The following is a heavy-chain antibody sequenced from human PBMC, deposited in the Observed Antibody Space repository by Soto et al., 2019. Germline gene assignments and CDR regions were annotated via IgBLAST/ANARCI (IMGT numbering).Heavy chain of an antibody. CDR1: GGSISSGGYY. V-gene: IGHV4-31*03. Sequence: QVQLQESGPGLVKPSQTLSLTCTVSGGSISSGGYYWSWIRQHPGKGLEWLGYIYYSGSTYYNPSLKSRVTISVDTSKNQFSLKLSSVTAADTAVYYCARDCSGGSCHGYFQHWGQGTLVTVSS. D-gene: IGHD2-15*01. CDR2: IYYSGST. J-gene: IGHJ1*01. CDR3: ARDCSGGSCHGYFQH.